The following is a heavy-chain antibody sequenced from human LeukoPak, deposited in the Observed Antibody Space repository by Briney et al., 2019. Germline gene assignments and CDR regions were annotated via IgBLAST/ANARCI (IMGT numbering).Heavy chain of an antibody. V-gene: IGHV3-9*01. CDR1: GFTFDDYA. J-gene: IGHJ4*02. CDR2: ISWNSGGI. CDR3: AKGGARTSGLFDY. Sequence: GGSLRLSCAASGFTFDDYAMHWVRQAPGKGLEWVSGISWNSGGIGYADSVKGRFTISRDNAKNSLYLQMNSLRAEDTALYYCAKGGARTSGLFDYWGQGTLVTVSS. D-gene: IGHD3-3*01.